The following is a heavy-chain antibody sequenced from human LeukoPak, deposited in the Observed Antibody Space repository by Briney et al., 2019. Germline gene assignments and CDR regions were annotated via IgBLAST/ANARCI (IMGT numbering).Heavy chain of an antibody. CDR1: GFTFDDYA. CDR3: AREIDTYSGSYFNY. J-gene: IGHJ4*02. CDR2: IGWNSGNI. V-gene: IGHV3-9*01. D-gene: IGHD1-26*01. Sequence: PGGSLRLSCAASGFTFDDYAMHWVRQAPGKGLEWVAGIGWNSGNIGYADSVKGRFTISRDNAKNSLFLQMNSLRAEDTAVYYCAREIDTYSGSYFNYWGQGTLVTVSS.